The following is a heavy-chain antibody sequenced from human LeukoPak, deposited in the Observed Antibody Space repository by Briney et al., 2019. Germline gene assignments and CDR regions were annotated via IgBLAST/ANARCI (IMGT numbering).Heavy chain of an antibody. J-gene: IGHJ4*02. CDR1: GGSICTYY. Sequence: SESLSLTCTLSGGSICTYYWAWVRQPPRQGLQWIGYVFYTGSANYSPSLKNRATISVDTSNNRFSLKLTSVSAADSALYFCARVDGSDYDNRGYFDSWGQGILVTVSS. D-gene: IGHD5-12*01. CDR2: VFYTGSA. CDR3: ARVDGSDYDNRGYFDS. V-gene: IGHV4-59*01.